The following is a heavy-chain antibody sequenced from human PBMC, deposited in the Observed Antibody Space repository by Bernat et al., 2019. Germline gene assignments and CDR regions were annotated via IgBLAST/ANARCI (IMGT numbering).Heavy chain of an antibody. J-gene: IGHJ3*02. CDR1: GFTFSSYA. D-gene: IGHD5-18*01. CDR2: ISYDGSNK. V-gene: IGHV3-30-3*01. Sequence: QVQLVESGGGVVQPGRSLRLSCAASGFTFSSYAMHWVRQARGKGLEWVAVISYDGSNKYYADSVKGRFTISRDNSKNTLYLQMNSLRAEDTAVYYCARGIQLWLSSNDAFDIWGQGTMVTVSS. CDR3: ARGIQLWLSSNDAFDI.